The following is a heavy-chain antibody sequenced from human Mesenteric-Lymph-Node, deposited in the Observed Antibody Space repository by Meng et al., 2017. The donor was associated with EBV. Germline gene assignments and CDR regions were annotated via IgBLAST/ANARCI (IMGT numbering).Heavy chain of an antibody. D-gene: IGHD2-21*01. CDR2: TIPVLGTT. V-gene: IGHV1-69*01. CDR3: TSGSGTYSPFAF. Sequence: QVQLVQAGAEVKQPGSSVKVSCKASGGIFSSYAISWVRQAPGKGLEWMGGTIPVLGTTTYAQSFQGRVAITAADESTTTVYMEVRSLKPEDTAIYSCTSGSGTYSPFAFWGQGTLVTVSS. J-gene: IGHJ4*02. CDR1: GGIFSSYA.